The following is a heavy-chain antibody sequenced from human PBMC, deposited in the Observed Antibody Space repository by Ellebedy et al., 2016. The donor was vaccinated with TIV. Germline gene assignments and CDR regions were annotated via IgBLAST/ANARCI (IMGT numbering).Heavy chain of an antibody. Sequence: AASVKVSCKASGYTFTSYYMHWVRQAPGQGLEWMGIINPSGGGTTYAQKFQGRVTMTRDTPTSTVYMELSSLRSEDTAVYYCARDFGSSWLYYYYGMDVWGQGTTVTVSS. CDR1: GYTFTSYY. D-gene: IGHD6-13*01. V-gene: IGHV1-46*01. J-gene: IGHJ6*02. CDR2: INPSGGGT. CDR3: ARDFGSSWLYYYYGMDV.